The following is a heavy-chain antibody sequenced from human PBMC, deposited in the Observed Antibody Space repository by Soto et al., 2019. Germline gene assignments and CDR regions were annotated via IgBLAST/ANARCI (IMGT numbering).Heavy chain of an antibody. CDR1: GYTFTSYG. J-gene: IGHJ5*02. CDR2: ISAYNGNT. Sequence: GASVKVSCKASGYTFTSYGISWVRQAPGQGLEWMGWISAYNGNTNYAQKLQGRVTMTTDTSTSTAYMELRSLRSDDTAVYYFARDRGSSWKGNWLDPWGQGTLVTVSS. D-gene: IGHD6-13*01. CDR3: ARDRGSSWKGNWLDP. V-gene: IGHV1-18*01.